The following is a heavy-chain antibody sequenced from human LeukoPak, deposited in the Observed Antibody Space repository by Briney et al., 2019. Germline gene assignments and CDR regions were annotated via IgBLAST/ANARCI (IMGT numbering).Heavy chain of an antibody. CDR2: IYYSGNT. CDR3: ARAYVVGLLYYFDY. V-gene: IGHV4-39*07. CDR1: GVSISSSNSY. J-gene: IGHJ4*02. D-gene: IGHD2-15*01. Sequence: PSETLSLTCTVSGVSISSSNSYWGWIRQPPGKGLEWIGSIYYSGNTYYNASLKSRVTISVDTSKNQFSLKLSSVTAADTAVYYCARAYVVGLLYYFDYWGQGTLVTVSS.